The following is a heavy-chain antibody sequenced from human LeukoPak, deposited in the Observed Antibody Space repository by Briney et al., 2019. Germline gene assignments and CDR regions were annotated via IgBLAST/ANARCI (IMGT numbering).Heavy chain of an antibody. J-gene: IGHJ6*03. Sequence: PSETLSLTCTVSGYSINRGYYWGWIRQPPGMGLEWIGSIYHSVSTYYNPSLKSRVTMSVDTSKNQFSLKLSSVTAADTAVYYCARVSTMVRGVIPYYYYMDVWGKGTTVTISS. D-gene: IGHD3-10*01. CDR2: IYHSVST. CDR3: ARVSTMVRGVIPYYYYMDV. V-gene: IGHV4-38-2*02. CDR1: GYSINRGYY.